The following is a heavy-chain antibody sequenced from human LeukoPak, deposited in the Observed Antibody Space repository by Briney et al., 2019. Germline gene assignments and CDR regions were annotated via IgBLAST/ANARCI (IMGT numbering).Heavy chain of an antibody. J-gene: IGHJ5*02. CDR2: INHSGST. CDR3: ARGGSSSWYGWFDP. D-gene: IGHD6-13*01. Sequence: PSETLSLTCAVYGVSFSGYYWSWIRQPPGKGLEWIGEINHSGSTNYNPSLKSRVTISVDTSKNQFSLKLSSVTAADTAVYYCARGGSSSWYGWFDPWGQGTLDTVSS. V-gene: IGHV4-34*01. CDR1: GVSFSGYY.